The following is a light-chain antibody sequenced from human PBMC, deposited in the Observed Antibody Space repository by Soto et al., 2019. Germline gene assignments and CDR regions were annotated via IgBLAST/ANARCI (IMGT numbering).Light chain of an antibody. V-gene: IGKV1-39*01. Sequence: EIQITQSPSSLSAYVGDRVTITCRSSQSISSYLNWYQQKPGKAPKLLIYAASSLQSGVPSRFSGSGSGTDFTLTISSLQTEDFATYSCQQSYSTPPTFGKGTKVDIK. CDR3: QQSYSTPPT. J-gene: IGKJ1*01. CDR2: AAS. CDR1: QSISSY.